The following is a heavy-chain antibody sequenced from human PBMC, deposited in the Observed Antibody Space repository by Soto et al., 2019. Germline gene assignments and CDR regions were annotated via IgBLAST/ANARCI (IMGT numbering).Heavy chain of an antibody. V-gene: IGHV1-18*01. J-gene: IGHJ4*02. CDR1: RYTFPNYG. CDR3: ATSLGPSGWFDY. D-gene: IGHD6-19*01. Sequence: QVQLVQSGAEVKNPGASVRVSCTASRYTFPNYGLTWVRQAPGQGPEWLGWIRLHNGETHYAPNFRGRVTMTTDTSRSTAYMELRGLRSDDTAMYCCATSLGPSGWFDYWGQGNPVTVSS. CDR2: IRLHNGET.